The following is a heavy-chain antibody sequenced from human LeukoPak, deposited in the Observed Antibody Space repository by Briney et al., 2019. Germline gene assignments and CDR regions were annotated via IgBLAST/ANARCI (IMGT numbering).Heavy chain of an antibody. J-gene: IGHJ4*02. D-gene: IGHD6-19*01. V-gene: IGHV4-31*03. CDR1: GGSVSSGGYY. CDR2: IYSSGSA. Sequence: SETLSLTCTVSGGSVSSGGYYWSWIRQHPGKGLEWLGYIYSSGSAYYNPSLKSRLIISVDTSNNQFSLKVSSVTAADTAVYYCARASSGWYVNDYWGQGTLVTVSS. CDR3: ARASSGWYVNDY.